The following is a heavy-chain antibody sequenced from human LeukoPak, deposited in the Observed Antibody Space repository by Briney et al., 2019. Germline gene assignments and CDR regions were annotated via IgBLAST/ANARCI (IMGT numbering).Heavy chain of an antibody. V-gene: IGHV4-34*01. D-gene: IGHD3-22*01. J-gene: IGHJ4*02. CDR1: XGSFSSYY. Sequence: SETLSLTCAVYXGSFSSYYWSWVRQPPGKGLEWIGEINHSGSTNSNPSLKSRVTLSVDSSKNQFSLKLSSVTAADTAVYYCARSHYEDSSGFYYRRYYFDYWGQGTVVTVSS. CDR3: ARSHYEDSSGFYYRRYYFDY. CDR2: INHSGST.